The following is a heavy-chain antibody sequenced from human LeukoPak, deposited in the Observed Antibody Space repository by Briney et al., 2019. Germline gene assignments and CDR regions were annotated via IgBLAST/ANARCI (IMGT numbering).Heavy chain of an antibody. CDR2: IYYSGST. J-gene: IGHJ4*02. CDR3: ARAGIVVALDY. D-gene: IGHD3-22*01. Sequence: PSETLSLTCTVSGGSISSYYRSWIRQPPGKGLEWIGYIYYSGSTNYNPSLKSRVTISVDTSKNQFSLKLSSVTAADTAVYYCARAGIVVALDYWGQGTLVTVSS. CDR1: GGSISSYY. V-gene: IGHV4-59*01.